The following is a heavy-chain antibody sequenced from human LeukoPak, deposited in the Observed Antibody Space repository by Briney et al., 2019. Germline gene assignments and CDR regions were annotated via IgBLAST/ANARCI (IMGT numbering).Heavy chain of an antibody. CDR3: ARANRYYYYYMDV. Sequence: GASVTVSFKASGYTFTSYGISWVRQAPGQGLEWMGWISAYNGNTNYAQKLQGRVTMTTDTSTSTAYMELRSLRSDDTAVYYCARANRYYYYYMDVWGKGTTVTVSS. CDR2: ISAYNGNT. J-gene: IGHJ6*03. V-gene: IGHV1-18*01. D-gene: IGHD1-14*01. CDR1: GYTFTSYG.